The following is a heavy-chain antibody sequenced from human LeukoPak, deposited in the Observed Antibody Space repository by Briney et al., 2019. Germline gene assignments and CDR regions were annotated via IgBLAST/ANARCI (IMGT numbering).Heavy chain of an antibody. CDR3: ARDPPIGGADVFDI. Sequence: ASLKVSCKAAGYTFTGYYMHWVRQAPGQGLEWMGWINPNSGGTNYAQKFQGRVTMTRDTSISTAYMELSRLTSDDTAVYYCARDPPIGGADVFDIWGQGTTVTVSS. CDR2: INPNSGGT. D-gene: IGHD3-10*01. V-gene: IGHV1-2*02. J-gene: IGHJ3*02. CDR1: GYTFTGYY.